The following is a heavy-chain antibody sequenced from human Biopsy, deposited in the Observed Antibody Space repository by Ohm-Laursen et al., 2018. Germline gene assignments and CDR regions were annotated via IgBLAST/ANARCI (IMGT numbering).Heavy chain of an antibody. CDR1: GFIFDDYA. D-gene: IGHD6-13*01. Sequence: SLRLSCSASGFIFDDYAMHWVRQAPGKGLEWVSGISWDSGRIDYADSVKGRFTISRGSAKNSLYLQMNSLRAEDTALYYCAKDRYPSSWHYYYGMDVWGQGTTVTVSS. CDR3: AKDRYPSSWHYYYGMDV. J-gene: IGHJ6*02. CDR2: ISWDSGRI. V-gene: IGHV3-9*01.